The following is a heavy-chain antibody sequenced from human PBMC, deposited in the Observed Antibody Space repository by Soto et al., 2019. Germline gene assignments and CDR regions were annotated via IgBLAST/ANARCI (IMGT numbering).Heavy chain of an antibody. CDR1: GYSISSYY. CDR2: IYYRGST. D-gene: IGHD6-6*01. CDR3: ASSLYTSSSYFDS. Sequence: SETLSLTCTVSGYSISSYYWSWIRQPPGKGPEWIGYIYYRGSTNYNPSLKSRVTISVDTSKNQFSLKVRSMTAADTAVYYCASSLYTSSSYFDSWGQGILVTVSS. V-gene: IGHV4-59*01. J-gene: IGHJ4*02.